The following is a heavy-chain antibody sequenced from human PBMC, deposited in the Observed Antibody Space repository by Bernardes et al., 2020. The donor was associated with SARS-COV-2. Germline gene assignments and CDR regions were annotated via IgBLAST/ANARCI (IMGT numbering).Heavy chain of an antibody. J-gene: IGHJ3*01. Sequence: ASVKVSCKASGYTFTTYAVNWVRQAPGQGLEWLGWINTNTGNPTYAQGFTGRFVFSLDNSVSTAYLQISSLKAEGSAVYYCARGLSPLRYFDWLLSPDAFDVWGQGTMVTVSS. D-gene: IGHD3-9*01. CDR2: INTNTGNP. V-gene: IGHV7-4-1*02. CDR1: GYTFTTYA. CDR3: ARGLSPLRYFDWLLSPDAFDV.